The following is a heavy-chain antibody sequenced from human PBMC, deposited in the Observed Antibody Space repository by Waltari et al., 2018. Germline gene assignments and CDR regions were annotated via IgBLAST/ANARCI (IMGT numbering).Heavy chain of an antibody. V-gene: IGHV4-39*07. CDR2: IYYTGST. J-gene: IGHJ5*02. CDR1: GGSISSSSYY. Sequence: QLRLQESGPGLVKPSETLSLTCTVSGGSISSSSYYWGWIRQPPGKGLEWIGSIYYTGSTYYNPSLKSRVTISVDTSKNQFSLKLSSVTAADTAVYYCARDCSGSCYYWFDPWGQGTLVTVSS. D-gene: IGHD6-13*01. CDR3: ARDCSGSCYYWFDP.